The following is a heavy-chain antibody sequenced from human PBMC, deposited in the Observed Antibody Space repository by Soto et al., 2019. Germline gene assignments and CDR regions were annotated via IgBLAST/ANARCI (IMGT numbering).Heavy chain of an antibody. CDR2: ISSSSSYI. D-gene: IGHD3-10*01. J-gene: IGHJ6*02. CDR3: AGGDPKHPSLYYYYGMDV. Sequence: GGSLRLSCAASGFTFSSYSMNWVRQAPGKGLEWVSSISSSSSYIYYADSVKGRFTISRDNAKNSLYLQMNSLRAEDTAVYYCAGGDPKHPSLYYYYGMDVWGQGTTVTVSS. V-gene: IGHV3-21*01. CDR1: GFTFSSYS.